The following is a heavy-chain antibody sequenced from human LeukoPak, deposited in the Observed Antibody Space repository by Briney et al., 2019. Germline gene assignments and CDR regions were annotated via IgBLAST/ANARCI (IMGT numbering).Heavy chain of an antibody. CDR3: ARGPYSSGLIDY. V-gene: IGHV3-21*01. CDR1: GFTFSSYI. CDR2: ISSSSSYI. J-gene: IGHJ4*02. D-gene: IGHD6-19*01. Sequence: GGSLRLSCAASGFTFSSYIMNWVRQAPGKGLEWVSSISSSSSYIYYADSVKGRFTISRDNAKNSLYLQMNSLRAEDTAVYYCARGPYSSGLIDYWGQGTLVTVSS.